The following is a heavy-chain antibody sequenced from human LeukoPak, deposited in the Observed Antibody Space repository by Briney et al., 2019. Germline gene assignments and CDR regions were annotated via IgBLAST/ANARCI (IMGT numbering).Heavy chain of an antibody. J-gene: IGHJ3*02. D-gene: IGHD7-27*01. CDR1: GDGLSVSS. Sequence: SQTLSLTCALSGDGLSVSSGNWVRQSPSRGLEWLGRTYYKSKWHNDYAVSVKSRITISPETSKNQFSLHLNSVTPEDTAVYYCARDADWGYDAYDIWGQGTRVTVSS. CDR3: ARDADWGYDAYDI. V-gene: IGHV6-1*01. CDR2: TYYKSKWHN.